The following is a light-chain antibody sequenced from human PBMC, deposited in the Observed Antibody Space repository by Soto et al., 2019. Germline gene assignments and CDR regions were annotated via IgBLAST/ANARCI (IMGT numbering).Light chain of an antibody. CDR3: LLSDSGVVV. J-gene: IGLJ2*01. V-gene: IGLV7-46*01. CDR2: HTG. CDR1: TGAVTRGHY. Sequence: QAVVTQEPSLTVSPGGTVTLTCDSSTGAVTRGHYPYWLQRKPGQAPKTLIYHTGDKHSWTPARFSGSLLGGKAALTLSGAQPEDEAEYYCLLSDSGVVVFGGGTKLTVL.